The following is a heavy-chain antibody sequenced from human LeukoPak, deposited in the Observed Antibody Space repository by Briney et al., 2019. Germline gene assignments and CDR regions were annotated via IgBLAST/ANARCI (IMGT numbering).Heavy chain of an antibody. D-gene: IGHD3-3*01. CDR1: GFTFSSYG. CDR3: ARDQRNYDFWSGTLSGYYGMDV. Sequence: GGSLRLSCAASGFTFSSYGMHWVRQAPGKGLEWVAVISYDGSNKYYADSVKGRFTISRDNSKNTLYLQMNSLRAEDTAVYYCARDQRNYDFWSGTLSGYYGMDVWGQGTTVTVSS. J-gene: IGHJ6*02. CDR2: ISYDGSNK. V-gene: IGHV3-30*03.